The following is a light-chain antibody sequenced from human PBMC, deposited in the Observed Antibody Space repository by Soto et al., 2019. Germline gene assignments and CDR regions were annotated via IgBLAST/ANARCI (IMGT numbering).Light chain of an antibody. CDR2: DAS. V-gene: IGKV1-5*01. Sequence: GDRVTITCRASQSITNWVAWYQQKPGKAPKLLIYDASNLESGVPSRFSGGGSGTDFTLTVSSLQPDDFATYYCQQYNNYSPTFGQGTKVEVK. CDR1: QSITNW. J-gene: IGKJ1*01. CDR3: QQYNNYSPT.